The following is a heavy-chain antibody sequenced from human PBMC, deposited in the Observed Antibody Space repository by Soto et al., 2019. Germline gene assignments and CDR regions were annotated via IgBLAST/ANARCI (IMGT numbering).Heavy chain of an antibody. V-gene: IGHV1-69*06. CDR3: ASDYCDGRGSYYWYFDL. J-gene: IGHJ2*01. CDR1: GGTFSSYP. CDR2: IIPIFGTT. Sequence: QVHLVQSGAEVKKPGSSVKVSCKASGGTFSSYPISWVRQAPGQGLEWMGGIIPIFGTTNYAQKFQGRGTMTADKSTSTAYMELSILRSEDTAVYYCASDYCDGRGSYYWYFDLWGRGTLVTVSS. D-gene: IGHD3-22*01.